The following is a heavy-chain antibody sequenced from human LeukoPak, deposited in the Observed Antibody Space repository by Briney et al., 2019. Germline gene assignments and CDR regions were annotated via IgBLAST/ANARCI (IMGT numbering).Heavy chain of an antibody. CDR2: ISSSGSTI. Sequence: GGSLRLSCAASGFTFSDYYMSWIRQAPGKGLEWVSYISSSGSTIYYADSVKGRFTISRDNAKNSLYLQMNSLRAEDTAVYYCARDHYYDSSGFVKHWGQGTLVTVSS. J-gene: IGHJ1*01. V-gene: IGHV3-11*01. D-gene: IGHD3-22*01. CDR3: ARDHYYDSSGFVKH. CDR1: GFTFSDYY.